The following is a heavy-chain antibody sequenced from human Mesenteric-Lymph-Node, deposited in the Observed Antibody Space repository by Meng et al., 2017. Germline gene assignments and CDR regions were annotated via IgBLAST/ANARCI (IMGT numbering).Heavy chain of an antibody. Sequence: SETLSLTCAISGDSVSSNSAAWNWVRQSPSRGLEWLGRTYYRSKWYNDYAVSVKSRITINPDTSKNQFSLQLNSVTPEDTAAYYCVSGSEGAFDIWGQGTMVTVSS. CDR2: TYYRSKWYN. V-gene: IGHV6-1*01. CDR3: VSGSEGAFDI. CDR1: GDSVSSNSAA. J-gene: IGHJ3*02.